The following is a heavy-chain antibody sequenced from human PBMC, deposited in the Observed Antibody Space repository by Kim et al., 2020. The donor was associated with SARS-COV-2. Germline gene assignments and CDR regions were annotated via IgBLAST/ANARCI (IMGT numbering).Heavy chain of an antibody. Sequence: GGSLRLSCAASSFTFGHFAMNWVRQAPGKGLEWISTISDRGDSTYYADSVKGRFXISRDXXKNTXXLQMNSLXXXDTXXYYCANAINXXFAXXGQG. CDR1: SFTFGHFA. J-gene: IGHJ4*02. CDR3: ANAINXXFAX. CDR2: ISDRGDST. V-gene: IGHV3-23*01.